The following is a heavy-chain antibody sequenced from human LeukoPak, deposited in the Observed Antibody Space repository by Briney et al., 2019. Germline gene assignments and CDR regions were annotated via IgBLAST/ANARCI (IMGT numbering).Heavy chain of an antibody. Sequence: PRGSLRLSCLASGFTFNNFEITWVRQAPGKGLEWVSYISSSGGATYYAESMKGRFTISRDNAKNSVFLQMNGLRPSDTSVYYCARINGQRTSIDYWGQGTLVTVSS. V-gene: IGHV3-48*03. J-gene: IGHJ4*02. D-gene: IGHD6-25*01. CDR2: ISSSGGAT. CDR1: GFTFNNFE. CDR3: ARINGQRTSIDY.